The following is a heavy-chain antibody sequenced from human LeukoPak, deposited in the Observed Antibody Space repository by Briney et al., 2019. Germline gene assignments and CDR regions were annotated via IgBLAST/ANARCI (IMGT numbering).Heavy chain of an antibody. V-gene: IGHV2-70*04. J-gene: IGHJ4*02. CDR1: GFSLSTTGMR. CDR2: IDGDDDQ. CDR3: ARTLRSSWYYFDY. Sequence: SGPALVQPTQTLTLTCTFSGFSLSTTGMRVSWIRQPPGKALGWLARIDGDDDQFYSTSLKTRLTISKDTSKNQVVLTVTNVDPVDTGTYFCARTLRSSWYYFDYWGQGTLVTASS. D-gene: IGHD6-13*01.